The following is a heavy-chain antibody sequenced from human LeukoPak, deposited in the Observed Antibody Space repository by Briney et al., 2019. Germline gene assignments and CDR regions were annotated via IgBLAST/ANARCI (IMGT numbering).Heavy chain of an antibody. CDR2: IYYSGTT. J-gene: IGHJ4*02. V-gene: IGHV4-39*01. CDR3: ARLPPYSTGWYADY. Sequence: PSGTLSLTCTVSGGSISNVNYYWGWIRQPPVKGLEWIGTIYYSGTTYYNLSLKSRVTIFVDTSKNQFSLRLNSVTAADPAVYYCARLPPYSTGWYADYWGQGTLVTVSS. CDR1: GGSISNVNYY. D-gene: IGHD6-19*01.